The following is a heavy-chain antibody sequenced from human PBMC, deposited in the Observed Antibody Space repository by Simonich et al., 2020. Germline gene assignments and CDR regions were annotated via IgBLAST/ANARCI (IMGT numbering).Heavy chain of an antibody. CDR1: GFTLSSYW. J-gene: IGHJ3*02. CDR3: ARDYSNYDAFDI. CDR2: IKSDGRST. D-gene: IGHD4-4*01. Sequence: EVQLVESGGGLVQPGGSLRLSCAASGFTLSSYWMHWVRQAPGKGLVLFARIKSDGRSTSYADSVKGRFTISRDNAKNTLYLQMNSLRAEDTAVYYCARDYSNYDAFDIWGQGTMVTVSS. V-gene: IGHV3-74*01.